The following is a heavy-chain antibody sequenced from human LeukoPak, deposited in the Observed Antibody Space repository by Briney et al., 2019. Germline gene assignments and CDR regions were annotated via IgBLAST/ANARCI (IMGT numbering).Heavy chain of an antibody. V-gene: IGHV4-34*01. CDR1: GGSFSGYY. CDR3: ARRAEEGGGNGTYYFDY. Sequence: PSETLSLTCAVYGGSFSGYYWSWIRQPPGKGLEWIGEINHSGSTNYNPPLKSRVTISVDTSKNQFSLKLSSVTAADTAVYYCARRAEEGGGNGTYYFDYWGQGTLVTVSS. J-gene: IGHJ4*02. D-gene: IGHD2-15*01. CDR2: INHSGST.